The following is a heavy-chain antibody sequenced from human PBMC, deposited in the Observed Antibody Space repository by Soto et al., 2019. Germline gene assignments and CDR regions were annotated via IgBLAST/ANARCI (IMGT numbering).Heavy chain of an antibody. V-gene: IGHV4-34*01. D-gene: IGHD3-3*01. J-gene: IGHJ4*02. CDR1: GGSFTGYY. Sequence: SETLSLTCAVYGGSFTGYYCSWICQPPGRGLEWIGEINHSGSANYNPSLMSRVTISLDTSKNQFSLKLSSVTAADTAVYYCARGDHSMAIFGVPIPPPYRGQGTPVTVSS. CDR3: ARGDHSMAIFGVPIPPPY. CDR2: INHSGSA.